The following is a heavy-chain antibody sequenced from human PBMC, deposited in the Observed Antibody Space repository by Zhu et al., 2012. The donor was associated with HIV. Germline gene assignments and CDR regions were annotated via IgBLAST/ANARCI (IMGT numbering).Heavy chain of an antibody. D-gene: IGHD3-22*01. CDR1: GGSISNYY. V-gene: IGHV4-4*07. J-gene: IGHJ4*02. CDR3: ARGRYESSGYCLDY. Sequence: QVQLQESGPGLVEPSETLSLTCSISGGSISNYYWTWIRQSAGKGLEWIGRIYSSGSTVYYPSLKSRVTMSPDTSRNQFSLRLTSVTAADTAVYYCARGRYESSGYCLDYWGQGILVTVTS. CDR2: IYSSGST.